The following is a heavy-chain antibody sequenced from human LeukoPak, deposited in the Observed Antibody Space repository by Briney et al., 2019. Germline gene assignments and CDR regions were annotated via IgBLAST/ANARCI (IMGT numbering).Heavy chain of an antibody. CDR1: GGSISSYY. J-gene: IGHJ3*02. D-gene: IGHD6-19*01. V-gene: IGHV4-59*08. CDR3: ARAYSSGWIPRNDAFDI. CDR2: IYYSGST. Sequence: KSSETLSLTCTVSGGSISSYYWSWIRQPPGKGLEWIGYIYYSGSTNYNPSLKSRVTISVDTCKNQFSLKLSSVTAADTAVYYCARAYSSGWIPRNDAFDIWGQGTMVTVSS.